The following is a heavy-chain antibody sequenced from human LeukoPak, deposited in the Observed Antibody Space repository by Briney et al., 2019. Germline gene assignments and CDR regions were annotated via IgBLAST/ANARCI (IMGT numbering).Heavy chain of an antibody. Sequence: GGSLRLSCAASGFTVITNDMTWVRQAPGKGLEWVSVLYSDGNTKYADSVQGRFTISRDNSKNTLYLEMHSLSPHDTAVYYCARGVEPLAANTLAYWGQGTLVTVSS. CDR1: GFTVITND. D-gene: IGHD1-14*01. CDR3: ARGVEPLAANTLAY. J-gene: IGHJ4*02. V-gene: IGHV3-53*01. CDR2: LYSDGNT.